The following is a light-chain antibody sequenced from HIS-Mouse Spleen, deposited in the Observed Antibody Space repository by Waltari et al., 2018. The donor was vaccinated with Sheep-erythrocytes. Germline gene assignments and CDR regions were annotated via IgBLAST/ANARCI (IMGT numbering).Light chain of an antibody. CDR1: QSLRHINGYNY. J-gene: IGKJ1*01. CDR2: LGS. CDR3: MQALQTPRT. Sequence: IGWIRPPPPCPFPPEGRPSFPSRSSQSLRHINGYNYLDWYLQKPGQSPQLLIYLGSNRASGVPDRFSGSGSGTDFTLKISRVEAEDVGVYYCMQALQTPRTFGQGTKVEIK. V-gene: IGKV2-28*01.